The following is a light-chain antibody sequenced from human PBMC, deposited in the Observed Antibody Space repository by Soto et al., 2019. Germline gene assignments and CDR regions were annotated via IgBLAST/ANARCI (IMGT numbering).Light chain of an antibody. V-gene: IGKV3-11*01. CDR1: QSVSSS. CDR3: QQRSNWPLFT. J-gene: IGKJ3*01. CDR2: GAS. Sequence: EIVLTQSPATLSLSPGERATLSCRASQSVSSSLAWYQQKPGQAPRLLIYGASNRATGIPARFSGSGSGTDFTLTISSLEAEDFALYYCQQRSNWPLFTFGHGTKVDI.